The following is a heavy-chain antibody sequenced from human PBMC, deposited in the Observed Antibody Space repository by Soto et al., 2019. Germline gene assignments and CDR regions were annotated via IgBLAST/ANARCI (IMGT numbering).Heavy chain of an antibody. CDR2: ISYDGSNK. J-gene: IGHJ4*02. Sequence: PGGSLRLSCKGSGFSFSSYAIHWVRQAPGKGLEWVAVISYDGSNKYYGESVRGRFTISRDDSKNTVYLQMSSLRGEDTAIYYCGRDNMIQLWPPTSVDSWGQGALVTVS. CDR1: GFSFSSYA. V-gene: IGHV3-30*04. CDR3: GRDNMIQLWPPTSVDS. D-gene: IGHD3-16*01.